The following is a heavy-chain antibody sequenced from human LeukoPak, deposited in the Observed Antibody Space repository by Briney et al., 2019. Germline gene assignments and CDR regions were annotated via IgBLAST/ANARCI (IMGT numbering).Heavy chain of an antibody. J-gene: IGHJ5*02. CDR3: ASGARTSKYSSSSGRRWFDP. V-gene: IGHV4-34*01. CDR1: GGSFSGYY. CDR2: INHSGST. D-gene: IGHD6-6*01. Sequence: SETLSLTCAVYGGSFSGYYWSWIRQPPGKGLEWIGEINHSGSTNYNPSLKSRVTISVDTSKNQFSLKLSSVTAADTAVFYCASGARTSKYSSSSGRRWFDPWGQGTLVTVSS.